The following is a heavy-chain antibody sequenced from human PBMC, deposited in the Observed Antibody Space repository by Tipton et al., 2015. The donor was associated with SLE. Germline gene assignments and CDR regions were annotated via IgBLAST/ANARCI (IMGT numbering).Heavy chain of an antibody. CDR1: GFTFSSYS. D-gene: IGHD6-13*01. V-gene: IGHV4-34*01. Sequence: LRLSCAASGFTFSSYSMNWIRQPPGKGLEWIGEINHSGSTNYNPSLKSRVTISVDTSKNQFSLKLSSVTAADTAVYYCARDLAAAGFDYWGQGTLVTVSS. CDR3: ARDLAAAGFDY. J-gene: IGHJ4*02. CDR2: INHSGST.